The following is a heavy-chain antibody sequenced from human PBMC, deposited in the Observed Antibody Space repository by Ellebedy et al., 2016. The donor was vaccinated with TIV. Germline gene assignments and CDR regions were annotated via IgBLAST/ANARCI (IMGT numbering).Heavy chain of an antibody. D-gene: IGHD2-8*02. CDR1: GFTFRDSY. V-gene: IGHV3-11*06. CDR3: AAVQYWEAVFDM. CDR2: ISVSNIYT. J-gene: IGHJ3*02. Sequence: PGGSLRLSCAASGFTFRDSYMSWVRQPPGKGLEWVSFISVSNIYTNYADSVKGRFTISRDNAKNSLYLQMNSLRAEDTDVYYCAAVQYWEAVFDMWGQGTMVTVSS.